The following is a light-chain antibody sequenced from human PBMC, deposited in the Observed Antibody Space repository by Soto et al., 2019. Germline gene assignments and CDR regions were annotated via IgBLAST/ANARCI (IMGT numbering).Light chain of an antibody. CDR2: AAS. V-gene: IGKV1-39*01. CDR1: QSISNY. J-gene: IGKJ2*01. CDR3: QQRYSIPYT. Sequence: DIQMTQSPSSMSASVGDRVTITCRASQSISNYLNWYQLKPGKPPKVLLYAASTLQSGVPSRISGSGSGTDFALTISSLQPEDFATYYCQQRYSIPYTFGQGTKLDIK.